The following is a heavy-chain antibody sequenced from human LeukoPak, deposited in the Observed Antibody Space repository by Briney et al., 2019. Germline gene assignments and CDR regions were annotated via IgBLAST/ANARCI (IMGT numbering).Heavy chain of an antibody. J-gene: IGHJ3*02. D-gene: IGHD3-3*01. CDR1: GFTISGNY. Sequence: GSLRLSCAASGFTISGNYMTWVRQAPGKGLEWVSVIYSGGSTYYADSVKGRFTISRDNSKNTLYLQMNSLRAEDTAVYYCARCITIFGVVTSWAFDIWGQGTMVTVSS. CDR3: ARCITIFGVVTSWAFDI. CDR2: IYSGGST. V-gene: IGHV3-53*01.